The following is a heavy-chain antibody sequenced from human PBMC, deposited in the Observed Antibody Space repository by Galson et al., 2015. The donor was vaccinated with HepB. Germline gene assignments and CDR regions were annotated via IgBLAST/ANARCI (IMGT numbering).Heavy chain of an antibody. V-gene: IGHV2-26*01. CDR1: GFSLSNARMG. J-gene: IGHJ2*01. D-gene: IGHD5-24*01. Sequence: PALVKPTQTLTLTCTVSGFSLSNARMGVSWIRQPPGKALEWLAHIFSNDEKSYSTSLKSRLTISKDTSKSQVVLTMTNMDPVDTATYYCARIPQDGYNSFIWYFDLWGRGTLVTVSS. CDR3: ARIPQDGYNSFIWYFDL. CDR2: IFSNDEK.